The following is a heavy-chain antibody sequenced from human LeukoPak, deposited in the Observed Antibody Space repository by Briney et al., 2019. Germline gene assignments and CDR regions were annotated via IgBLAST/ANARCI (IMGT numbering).Heavy chain of an antibody. J-gene: IGHJ6*02. V-gene: IGHV4-59*06. D-gene: IGHD2-15*01. CDR2: IYYSGST. CDR1: GGSISSYY. CDR3: ARDRDCSGGSCYFSDYYYYYGMDV. Sequence: NPSETLSLTCTVSGGSISSYYWSWIRQHPGKGLEWIGYIYYSGSTYYNPSLKSRVTISVDTSKNQFSLKLSSVTAADTAVYYCARDRDCSGGSCYFSDYYYYYGMDVWGQGTTVTV.